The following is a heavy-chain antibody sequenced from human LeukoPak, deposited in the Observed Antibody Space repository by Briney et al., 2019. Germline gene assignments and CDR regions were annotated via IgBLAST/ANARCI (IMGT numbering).Heavy chain of an antibody. Sequence: GASVTVSCKGSGYTFNDFYLHWVRQAPGQGREWMGWINPNSGGTNYAQKFQGRVTMTRNTSISTAYMVVRRLRSDDPSVYYCEIWMATVTTSDYWGQGTLVTVSS. CDR1: GYTFNDFY. CDR2: INPNSGGT. J-gene: IGHJ4*02. D-gene: IGHD4-11*01. V-gene: IGHV1-2*02. CDR3: EIWMATVTTSDY.